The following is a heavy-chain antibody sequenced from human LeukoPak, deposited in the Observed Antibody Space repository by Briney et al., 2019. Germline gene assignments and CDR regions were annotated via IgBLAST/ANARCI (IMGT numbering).Heavy chain of an antibody. CDR2: ISYSGNT. Sequence: PSETLSLTCTVSGGSIRSSSYYWGWIRQPPGKGLEWIGSISYSGNTYYNPSLKSRVTMSVDTSKNQFSLKLSSVTAADTVVYYCARHGRGYYYDSSGLSWGQGTLVTVSS. CDR1: GGSIRSSSYY. CDR3: ARHGRGYYYDSSGLS. V-gene: IGHV4-39*01. D-gene: IGHD3-22*01. J-gene: IGHJ5*02.